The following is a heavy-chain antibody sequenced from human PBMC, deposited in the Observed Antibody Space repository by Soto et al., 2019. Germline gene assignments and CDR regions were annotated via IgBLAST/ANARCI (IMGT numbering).Heavy chain of an antibody. Sequence: EVQLVESGGGLVQPGGSLRLSCAASGFTFSSYWMHWVRQAPGKGLVWVSRINSDGSSTSYADSVKGRFTISRDNAKNTLYLQMNSLRAEDTAVYCCARDTLSSGWYSYFDYWGQGTLVTVSS. V-gene: IGHV3-74*01. D-gene: IGHD6-19*01. CDR3: ARDTLSSGWYSYFDY. CDR1: GFTFSSYW. CDR2: INSDGSST. J-gene: IGHJ4*02.